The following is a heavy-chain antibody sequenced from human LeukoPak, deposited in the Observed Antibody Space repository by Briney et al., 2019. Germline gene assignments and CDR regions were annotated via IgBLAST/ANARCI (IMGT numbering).Heavy chain of an antibody. CDR1: GYTFTDYY. Sequence: ASVKVSCKASGYTFTDYYIQWVRQAPGEGLEWVGRILPRSGDTYYAQRFHGRVAMTTDTSINTAYMELSRLKSDDTAVYFCARPPRDLVSAAPFPSWGQGTLVTVSS. J-gene: IGHJ1*01. V-gene: IGHV1-2*02. CDR3: ARPPRDLVSAAPFPS. CDR2: ILPRSGDT. D-gene: IGHD2-2*01.